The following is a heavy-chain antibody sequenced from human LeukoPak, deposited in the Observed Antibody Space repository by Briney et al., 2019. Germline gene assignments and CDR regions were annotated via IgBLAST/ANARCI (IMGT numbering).Heavy chain of an antibody. CDR1: GFTLSTYA. CDR2: FSNSGET. CDR3: AKDLRLSVGTSPFDY. D-gene: IGHD4-23*01. Sequence: GGSLRLSCAASGFTLSTYAMAWVRQAPGKGLEWVSAFSNSGETHYADSVKGRFTISRDNSKNTLYLQMNSLRADDTALYYCAKDLRLSVGTSPFDYWGQGTLVTVSS. V-gene: IGHV3-23*01. J-gene: IGHJ4*02.